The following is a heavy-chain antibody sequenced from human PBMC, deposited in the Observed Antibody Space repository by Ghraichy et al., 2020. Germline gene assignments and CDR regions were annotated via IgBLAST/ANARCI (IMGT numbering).Heavy chain of an antibody. CDR3: RWDGDSVAYFDY. V-gene: IGHV3-15*01. D-gene: IGHD4-17*01. CDR1: GFTFSDAW. Sequence: GGSLRLSCAASGFTFSDAWMSWVRLAPGRGLEWVARSKSKTDGATTDYAAPVKGRFTISRDDSQNTLYLQMNSLTTEDTAVHYCRWDGDSVAYFDYWGQGTLVTVSS. J-gene: IGHJ4*02. CDR2: SKSKTDGATT.